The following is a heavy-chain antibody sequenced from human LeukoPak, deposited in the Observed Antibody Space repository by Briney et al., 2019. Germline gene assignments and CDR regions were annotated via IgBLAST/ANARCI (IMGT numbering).Heavy chain of an antibody. Sequence: GGSLRLSCAASGFTFTSYGMHWVRQAPGKGLEWVAVISYDESNKYYADSVKGRFTISRDSSKNTLYLQMNSLRAEDTAVYYCAKDAGAYCGGDCYSPDYWGQGTLVTVSS. D-gene: IGHD2-21*02. J-gene: IGHJ4*02. CDR1: GFTFTSYG. V-gene: IGHV3-30*18. CDR3: AKDAGAYCGGDCYSPDY. CDR2: ISYDESNK.